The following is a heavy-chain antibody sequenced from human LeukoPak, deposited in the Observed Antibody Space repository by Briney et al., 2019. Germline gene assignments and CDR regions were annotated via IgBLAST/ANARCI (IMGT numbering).Heavy chain of an antibody. V-gene: IGHV3-23*01. D-gene: IGHD6-19*01. CDR2: ISGSGGNT. Sequence: GGSLGLSCAASGFTFSSYAMSWVRQAPGKGLEWVSAISGSGGNTYYADSVKGRFTISRDNSKNTLYLQMNSLRAEDTAVYYCAKVLWASSGWYRMPNWFDPWGQGTLVTVSS. CDR1: GFTFSSYA. J-gene: IGHJ5*02. CDR3: AKVLWASSGWYRMPNWFDP.